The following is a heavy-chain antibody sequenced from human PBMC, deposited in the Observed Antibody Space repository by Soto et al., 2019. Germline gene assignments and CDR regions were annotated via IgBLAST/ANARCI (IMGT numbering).Heavy chain of an antibody. V-gene: IGHV3-30*18. CDR1: GFTFSSYG. Sequence: GGSLRLSCAASGFTFSSYGMHWVRQAPGKGLEWVAVISYDGSNKYYADSVKGRFTISRDNSKNTLYLQMNSLRAEDTAVYYCAKDRSSYGPTLFAYWGQGTLVTVSS. CDR3: AKDRSSYGPTLFAY. CDR2: ISYDGSNK. D-gene: IGHD5-18*01. J-gene: IGHJ4*02.